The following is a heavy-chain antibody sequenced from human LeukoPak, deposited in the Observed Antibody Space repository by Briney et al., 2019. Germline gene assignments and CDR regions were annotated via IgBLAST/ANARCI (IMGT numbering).Heavy chain of an antibody. CDR3: ARELPFDY. CDR1: GYTFTDYS. Sequence: ASVKVSCKASGYTFTDYSVHWVRQAPGQGLEWMGRINPNSGATNHAQKFQGRVTMTRDTSISTVYMELNRLGSDDTAVYYCARELPFDYWGQGTLVTVSS. CDR2: INPNSGAT. V-gene: IGHV1-2*06. J-gene: IGHJ4*02. D-gene: IGHD3-10*01.